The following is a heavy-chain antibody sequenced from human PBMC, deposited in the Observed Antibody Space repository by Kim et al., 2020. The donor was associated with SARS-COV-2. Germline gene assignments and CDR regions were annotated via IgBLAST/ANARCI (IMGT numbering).Heavy chain of an antibody. V-gene: IGHV1-69*01. Sequence: YAQTFQGRVTITADESTSTAYMELSSLRSEDTAVYYCARDRMATASLFDYWGQGTLVTVSS. J-gene: IGHJ4*02. CDR3: ARDRMATASLFDY. D-gene: IGHD5-18*01.